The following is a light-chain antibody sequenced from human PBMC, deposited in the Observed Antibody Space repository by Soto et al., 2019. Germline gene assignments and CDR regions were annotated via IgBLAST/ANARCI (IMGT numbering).Light chain of an antibody. CDR2: GAS. V-gene: IGKV3-15*01. CDR3: QQYNGWPPT. CDR1: QSISSN. J-gene: IGKJ5*01. Sequence: EIVMTQSPATLSVSPGESATLSCRASQSISSNLAWYQRKPGQAPRLLIYGASTRVSGVPARFSDSGSETEFTLTISSLQSEDFAVYYCQQYNGWPPTFGQGTRLEIK.